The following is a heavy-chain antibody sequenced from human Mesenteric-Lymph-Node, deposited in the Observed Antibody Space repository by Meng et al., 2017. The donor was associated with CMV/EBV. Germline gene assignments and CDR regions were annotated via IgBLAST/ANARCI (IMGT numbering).Heavy chain of an antibody. CDR2: MNPNSGNT. D-gene: IGHD1-26*01. CDR1: GYTFSSYD. J-gene: IGHJ5*02. CDR3: ARKGRGLLIGGVFDP. Sequence: ASVKVSCKASGYTFSSYDINWVRQATGQGLEWMGWMNPNSGNTGYAQKFQGRVTITRNTSISTAYMELSSLRSEDTAVYYCARKGRGLLIGGVFDPWGQGTLVTVSS. V-gene: IGHV1-8*03.